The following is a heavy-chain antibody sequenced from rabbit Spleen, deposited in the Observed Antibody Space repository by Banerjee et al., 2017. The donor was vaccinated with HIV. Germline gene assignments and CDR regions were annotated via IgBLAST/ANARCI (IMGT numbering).Heavy chain of an antibody. V-gene: IGHV1S45*01. CDR2: IATGSSGFT. CDR1: GFSFSNKAV. J-gene: IGHJ6*01. D-gene: IGHD8-1*01. CDR3: ARDTGTSFSTYGMDL. Sequence: QEQLVESGGGLVKPEGSLTLTCTASGFSFSNKAVMCWVRQAPGKGLEWIACIATGSSGFTYYASWAKGRFTCSKASSTTVTLQMTSLTAADTATYFCARDTGTSFSTYGMDLWGPGTLVTVS.